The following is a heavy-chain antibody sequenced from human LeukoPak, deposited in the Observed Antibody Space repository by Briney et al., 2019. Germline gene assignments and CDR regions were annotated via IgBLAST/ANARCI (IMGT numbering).Heavy chain of an antibody. Sequence: GGSLRLSCAASGFTFSSYGMHWVRQAPGKGLEWVAVISYDRSNKYYADSVKGRFTIYRDNSKNTLYLQMNSLRAEDTAVYYCARDGRQRWLQLLYYFDYWGQGTLVTVSS. V-gene: IGHV3-30*03. CDR3: ARDGRQRWLQLLYYFDY. CDR2: ISYDRSNK. CDR1: GFTFSSYG. D-gene: IGHD5-24*01. J-gene: IGHJ4*02.